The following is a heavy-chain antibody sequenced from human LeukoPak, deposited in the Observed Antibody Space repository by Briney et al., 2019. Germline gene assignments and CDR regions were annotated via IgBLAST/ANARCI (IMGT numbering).Heavy chain of an antibody. CDR1: GYIFTGHY. V-gene: IGHV1-2*02. D-gene: IGHD2-2*01. CDR2: INLNGGGT. J-gene: IGHJ4*02. CDR3: ARDYARYCSTGRCNFFDY. Sequence: GASVKVSCKAFGYIFTGHYIHWVRQTPGQGFEWMGWINLNGGGTKYAQKFEGRVTVTRDTSISTAYMELSRLSSDDTTVYYCARDYARYCSTGRCNFFDYWGQGTLVTVSS.